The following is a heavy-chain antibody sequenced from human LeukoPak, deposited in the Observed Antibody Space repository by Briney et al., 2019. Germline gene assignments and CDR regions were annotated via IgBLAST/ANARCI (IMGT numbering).Heavy chain of an antibody. CDR1: GFTFSSYW. V-gene: IGHV3-74*01. CDR2: INSDGSST. Sequence: GGSLRLSCAASGFTFSSYWMHWVRQAPGKGLVWVSRINSDGSSTSYADSVKGRFTISRDNAKNTLYLQMNSLRAEDTAVYYCAGGDSGWPYYFDYWGQGTLVTVSS. J-gene: IGHJ4*02. D-gene: IGHD6-19*01. CDR3: AGGDSGWPYYFDY.